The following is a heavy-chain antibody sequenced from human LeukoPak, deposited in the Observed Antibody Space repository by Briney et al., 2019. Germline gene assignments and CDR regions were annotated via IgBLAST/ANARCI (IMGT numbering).Heavy chain of an antibody. CDR3: ARVRTLSRGSSGPLGV. CDR1: GGSFSGHY. CDR2: INHRGST. J-gene: IGHJ4*02. V-gene: IGHV4-34*01. D-gene: IGHD2-15*01. Sequence: SETLSLTCAVYGGSFSGHYWSWIRQPPGKGLEGSGEINHRGSTNYNPSRKSRVTISVDTSKNQFSLQLSSVTAADTAAYYCARVRTLSRGSSGPLGVWGQGTLVTVSS.